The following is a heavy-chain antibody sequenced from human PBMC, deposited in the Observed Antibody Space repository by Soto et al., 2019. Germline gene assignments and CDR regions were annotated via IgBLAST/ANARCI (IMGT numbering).Heavy chain of an antibody. CDR3: ARGPLWGDYFDY. D-gene: IGHD1-26*01. CDR1: GFTFSSYA. CDR2: ISYDGSNK. J-gene: IGHJ4*02. Sequence: QVQLVESGGGVVQPGRSLRLSCAASGFTFSSYAMHWVRQAPGKGLEWVAVISYDGSNKYYADSVKGRFTISRDNSKNTLYPQMNSLRAEDTAVYYCARGPLWGDYFDYWGQGTLVTVSS. V-gene: IGHV3-30-3*01.